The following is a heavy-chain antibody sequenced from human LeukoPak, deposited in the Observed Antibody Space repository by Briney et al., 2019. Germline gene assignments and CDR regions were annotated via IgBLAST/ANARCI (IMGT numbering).Heavy chain of an antibody. J-gene: IGHJ4*02. D-gene: IGHD2-15*01. Sequence: SETLSLTCDVSGASISGYWWSWIHQPAGKGLEWIGRMYTDGDTNYNPALKSRVTVSVDTSKNLFSLKLISVTAADTAVYYCAKCPAGCGGTCPFDSWGQGTLVTVSS. CDR2: MYTDGDT. CDR1: GASISGYW. CDR3: AKCPAGCGGTCPFDS. V-gene: IGHV4-4*07.